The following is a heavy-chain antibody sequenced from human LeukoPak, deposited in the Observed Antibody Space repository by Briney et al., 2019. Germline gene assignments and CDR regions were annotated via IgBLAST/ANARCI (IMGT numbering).Heavy chain of an antibody. CDR2: IRYDGSNK. J-gene: IGHJ4*02. CDR3: AKDQRITGTLDFDY. D-gene: IGHD1-7*01. CDR1: GFTFSSYG. Sequence: GGSLRLSCAASGFTFSSYGMHWVRQAPGKGLEWVAFIRYDGSNKYYADSVKGRFTISRDNSKNTLYLQMNSLRAEDTAVYYCAKDQRITGTLDFDYWGQGTLVTVSS. V-gene: IGHV3-30*02.